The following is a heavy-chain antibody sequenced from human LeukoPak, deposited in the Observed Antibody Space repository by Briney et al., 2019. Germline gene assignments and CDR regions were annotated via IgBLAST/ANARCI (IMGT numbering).Heavy chain of an antibody. V-gene: IGHV1-2*02. D-gene: IGHD1-26*01. Sequence: ASVKVSCKVSGYTLTELSMHWVRQAPGQGLEWMGWINPKSGGTNYAQNFQGRVTMTRDTSISTAYMELSRLRSHDTAVYYCARRYSGSYWAPRGFDYWGQGTLVTVSS. CDR1: GYTLTELS. CDR2: INPKSGGT. CDR3: ARRYSGSYWAPRGFDY. J-gene: IGHJ4*02.